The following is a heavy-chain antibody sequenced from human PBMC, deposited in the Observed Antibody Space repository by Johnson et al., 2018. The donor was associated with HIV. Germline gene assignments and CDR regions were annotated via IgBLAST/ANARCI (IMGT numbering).Heavy chain of an antibody. V-gene: IGHV3-30-3*01. D-gene: IGHD5/OR15-5a*01. CDR3: ARDHSVYDSVHAAFDI. CDR2: ISYDGSDK. J-gene: IGHJ3*02. Sequence: QMQLVESGGGLVQPGGSLRLSCAASGFTFSSYAMSWVRQAPGKGLEWVAVISYDGSDKYYADSVKGRFTISRDNSKNTLYLEMNSLRAEDTAVYYCARDHSVYDSVHAAFDIWGQGTMVTVSS. CDR1: GFTFSSYA.